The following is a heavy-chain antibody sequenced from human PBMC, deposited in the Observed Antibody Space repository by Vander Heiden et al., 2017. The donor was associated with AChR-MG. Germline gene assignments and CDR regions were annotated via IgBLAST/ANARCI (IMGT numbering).Heavy chain of an antibody. J-gene: IGHJ4*02. CDR3: AIGLANPLFDY. Sequence: QVQLQESGPGLVKPSQTLSLTCTVPGGSISSGGYYWSWIRQHPGKGLEWIGYIYYSGSTYDNPSLKSRVTISVDTSKNQFSLKMSSVTAADTAVYYCAIGLANPLFDYWVQGTLVTVSS. V-gene: IGHV4-31*03. CDR1: GGSISSGGYY. D-gene: IGHD6-19*01. CDR2: IYYSGST.